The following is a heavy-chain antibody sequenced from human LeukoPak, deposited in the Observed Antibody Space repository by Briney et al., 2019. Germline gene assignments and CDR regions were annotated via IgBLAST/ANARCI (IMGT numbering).Heavy chain of an antibody. CDR2: IYPDESNI. CDR1: GYSLPTYW. CDR3: ARPPSRGYSSSFEY. Sequence: GESLKISCKGSGYSLPTYWIAWVRQMPGKGLEWMGIIYPDESNIRYSPSFQGQVTISADKSISTAYLQWSSLKTSDTAMYYCARPPSRGYSSSFEYWGQGTLVTVSS. J-gene: IGHJ4*02. V-gene: IGHV5-51*01. D-gene: IGHD2-2*03.